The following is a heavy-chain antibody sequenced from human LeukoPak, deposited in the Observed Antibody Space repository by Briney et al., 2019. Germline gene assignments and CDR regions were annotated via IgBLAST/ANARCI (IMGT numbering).Heavy chain of an antibody. CDR1: GFSFSTYE. J-gene: IGHJ4*02. V-gene: IGHV3-48*03. CDR3: ARRDGYKSHFDY. Sequence: GGSLRLSCAASGFSFSTYEMNWVRQAPGKGLEWVSYISSSAGSIYYADSVKGRFTTSRDNVKNSLYLQMNSLRAEDTAFYYCARRDGYKSHFDYWGQGTLVTVSS. CDR2: ISSSAGSI. D-gene: IGHD5-24*01.